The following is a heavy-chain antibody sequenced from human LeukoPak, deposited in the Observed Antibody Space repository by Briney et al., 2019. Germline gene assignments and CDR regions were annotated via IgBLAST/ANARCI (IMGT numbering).Heavy chain of an antibody. V-gene: IGHV3-30*02. Sequence: GGSLRRSGAGAGFTFSSYGRRWDRQAPGKGGEGGTFITFGGRKKDYEDYGKGRFTMSRDNSKNTLYLQMNSLTGEYTAVYYCAKDQGPTSFYFDYWGQGTLVTVSS. CDR2: ITFGGRKK. CDR1: GFTFSSYG. J-gene: IGHJ4*02. CDR3: AKDQGPTSFYFDY. D-gene: IGHD1-26*01.